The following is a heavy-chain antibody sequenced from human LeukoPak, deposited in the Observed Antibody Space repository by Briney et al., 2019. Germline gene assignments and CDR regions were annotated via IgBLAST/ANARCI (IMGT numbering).Heavy chain of an antibody. CDR2: INSRAGGGTI. Sequence: GGSLRLSCAASGFTFSNTWMSWVRQAPGKGLEWVGRINSRAGGGTIDYAAPVKGRFTISRDDSRDTLYLQMNSLRAEDTAVYYCAKAQWELRSRGDVFDIWGQGTMVTVSS. D-gene: IGHD1-26*01. J-gene: IGHJ3*02. CDR1: GFTFSNTW. CDR3: AKAQWELRSRGDVFDI. V-gene: IGHV3-15*01.